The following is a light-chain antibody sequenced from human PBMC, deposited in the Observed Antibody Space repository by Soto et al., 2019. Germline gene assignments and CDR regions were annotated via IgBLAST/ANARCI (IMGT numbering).Light chain of an antibody. Sequence: NFMLTQPHSVSESPGKTVTISCTRSSGSIAINYVQWYQQRPGSAPTTVIYEDNQRPSGVPDRFSGSIDSSSNSASLTISGLNTEDEADYYCQSYDSSNVVFGGGTKLTVL. J-gene: IGLJ2*01. CDR2: EDN. CDR1: SGSIAINY. CDR3: QSYDSSNVV. V-gene: IGLV6-57*03.